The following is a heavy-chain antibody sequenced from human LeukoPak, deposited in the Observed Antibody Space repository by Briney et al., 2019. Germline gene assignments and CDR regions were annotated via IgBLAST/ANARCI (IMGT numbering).Heavy chain of an antibody. Sequence: GESLKISCKGSGYTFTNYWIGWVRQMPGKGPESMGIIYPADSDTTYSPSFQGQVTISADKSINTVYLQWSSLKASDTAMYYCARQSRDGSKTRGYFFDYWGQGTLVTVSS. CDR2: IYPADSDT. D-gene: IGHD3-10*01. J-gene: IGHJ4*02. CDR1: GYTFTNYW. V-gene: IGHV5-51*01. CDR3: ARQSRDGSKTRGYFFDY.